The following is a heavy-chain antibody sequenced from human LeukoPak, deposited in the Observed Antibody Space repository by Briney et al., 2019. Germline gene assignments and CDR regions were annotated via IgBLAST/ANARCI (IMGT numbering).Heavy chain of an antibody. V-gene: IGHV3-21*01. D-gene: IGHD1-26*01. J-gene: IGHJ6*03. CDR2: ITSSSTYI. Sequence: GGSLRLSCAVSGFPFSSYAMSWVRQAPGKGLEWVSSITSSSTYIYYADSVKGRFTISRDNAENSLYLQMNSLRDEDTAVYYCARDPYSGGYGPYYYYYMDVWGRGTTVTISS. CDR3: ARDPYSGGYGPYYYYYMDV. CDR1: GFPFSSYA.